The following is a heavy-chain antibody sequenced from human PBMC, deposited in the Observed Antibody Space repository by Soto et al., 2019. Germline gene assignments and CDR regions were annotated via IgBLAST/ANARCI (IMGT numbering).Heavy chain of an antibody. J-gene: IGHJ5*02. CDR3: ARDTTARFDP. V-gene: IGHV4-30-2*01. D-gene: IGHD5-18*01. Sequence: PSETLSLTGSFSCASIISGGYSWSWLRRPRGKGLEWIGYVYPDGTSFYNQALKRRVAIAMDTSKNQFSLKLTSVTAADTAICFCARDTTARFDPWGQGTQVTVSS. CDR1: CASIISGGYS. CDR2: VYPDGTS.